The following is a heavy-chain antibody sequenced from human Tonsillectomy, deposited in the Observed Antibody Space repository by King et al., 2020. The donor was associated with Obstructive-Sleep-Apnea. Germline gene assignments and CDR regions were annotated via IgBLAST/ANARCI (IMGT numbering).Heavy chain of an antibody. D-gene: IGHD2-8*01. CDR1: GFTFNSYA. CDR2: VSGSGDNT. V-gene: IGHV3-23*04. J-gene: IGHJ4*02. CDR3: AKDICTNGVCTYDY. Sequence: VQLVESGGGLVQPGGSLRLSCAASGFTFNSYAMNWVRQALGKGLEWVSGVSGSGDNTFYADSVKGRFTISRDNSKRTLYLQMNSLRAEDTAVYYCAKDICTNGVCTYDYWGQGTLVTVSS.